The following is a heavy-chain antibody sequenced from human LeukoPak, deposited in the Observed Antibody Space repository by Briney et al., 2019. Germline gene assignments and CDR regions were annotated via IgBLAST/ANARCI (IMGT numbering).Heavy chain of an antibody. CDR3: ARGCGGDCYGWLDP. Sequence: GRSLRLSCAASGFTFSRYGMHWVRQAPGKGLEWVAVIWFDGSKKYYGDAVKGRFTISRDNSKNTLYLQMDSLRAEDTAVYYCARGCGGDCYGWLDPWGQGTLVTVSS. J-gene: IGHJ5*02. D-gene: IGHD2-21*02. V-gene: IGHV3-33*01. CDR2: IWFDGSKK. CDR1: GFTFSRYG.